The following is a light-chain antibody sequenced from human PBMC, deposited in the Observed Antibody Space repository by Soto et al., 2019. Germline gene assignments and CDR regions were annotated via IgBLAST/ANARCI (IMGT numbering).Light chain of an antibody. V-gene: IGLV2-14*01. CDR2: EVS. J-gene: IGLJ7*01. Sequence: QSALTQPASVSGSPGQSITISCTGTSSDVGGYNYVSWYQQHPGKAPKLMIYEVSNRPSGVSNRFSGSKFGNTASLTISGLQAEDEADYYCSSYTSSSMFGGGTQLTVL. CDR3: SSYTSSSM. CDR1: SSDVGGYNY.